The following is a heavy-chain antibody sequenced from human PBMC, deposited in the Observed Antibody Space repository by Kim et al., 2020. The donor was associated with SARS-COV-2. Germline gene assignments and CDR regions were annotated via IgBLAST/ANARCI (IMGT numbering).Heavy chain of an antibody. Sequence: GGSLRLSCAASGFTFSSYEMNWVRQAPGKGLEWVSYISNSGSTIYYADSVKGRFTISRDNAKNSLYLQMNSLRAEDTAVYYCASNGYYYDSSGYYWGQGTLVTVSS. V-gene: IGHV3-48*03. CDR1: GFTFSSYE. CDR3: ASNGYYYDSSGYY. J-gene: IGHJ4*02. D-gene: IGHD3-22*01. CDR2: ISNSGSTI.